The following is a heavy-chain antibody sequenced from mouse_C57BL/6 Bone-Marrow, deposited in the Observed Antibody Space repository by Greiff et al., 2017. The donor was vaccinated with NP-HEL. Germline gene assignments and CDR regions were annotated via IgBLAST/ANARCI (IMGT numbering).Heavy chain of an antibody. Sequence: VQLQQSGPVLVKPGASVKMSCKASGYTFTDYYMNWVKQSHGKSLEWIGVINPYNGGTSYNQKFKGKATLTVDKSSSTAYVELNSLTSEDSAVYYCARYYYGSSPFYAMDYWGQGTSVTVSS. J-gene: IGHJ4*01. CDR3: ARYYYGSSPFYAMDY. CDR1: GYTFTDYY. CDR2: INPYNGGT. D-gene: IGHD1-1*01. V-gene: IGHV1-19*01.